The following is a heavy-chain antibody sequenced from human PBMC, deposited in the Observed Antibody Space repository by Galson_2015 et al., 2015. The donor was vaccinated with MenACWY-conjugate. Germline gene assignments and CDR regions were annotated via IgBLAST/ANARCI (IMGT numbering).Heavy chain of an antibody. CDR3: ARDTRGHFDY. Sequence: SLRLSCAVSGFAFSSYWMSWVRQAPGKGLEWVANIKQDGREKNYVDSVKGRFTISRDNADNSVYLQMDSLRAEDTAVYYCARDTRGHFDYWGQGTLVTFSS. CDR1: GFAFSSYW. J-gene: IGHJ4*02. V-gene: IGHV3-7*03. CDR2: IKQDGREK.